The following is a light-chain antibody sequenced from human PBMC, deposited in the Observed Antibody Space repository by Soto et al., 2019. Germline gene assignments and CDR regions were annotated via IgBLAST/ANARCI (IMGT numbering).Light chain of an antibody. V-gene: IGLV2-14*01. J-gene: IGLJ1*01. Sequence: QSVLTQPASVSGSPGQSIAISCTGTSSDVGGYNYVSWYQQHPGKAPKLMISEVSNRPSGVSNRFSGSKSGNTASLTISGLQAEDESDYYCSSYTSTSTYVFGTGTKATV. CDR3: SSYTSTSTYV. CDR1: SSDVGGYNY. CDR2: EVS.